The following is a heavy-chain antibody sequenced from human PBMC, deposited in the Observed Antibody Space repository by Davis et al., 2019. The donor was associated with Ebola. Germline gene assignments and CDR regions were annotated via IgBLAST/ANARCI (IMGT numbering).Heavy chain of an antibody. Sequence: ETLSLTCTVSGGSISSYYWSWIRQPPGKGLEWIGYIYYSGSPNYHPSLKSRVTISVDTSKNQFSLKLSSVTAADTAVYYCARRTRSAMSTIFHDAFDIWGQGTMVTVSS. V-gene: IGHV4-59*08. D-gene: IGHD5/OR15-5a*01. J-gene: IGHJ3*02. CDR1: GGSISSYY. CDR3: ARRTRSAMSTIFHDAFDI. CDR2: IYYSGSP.